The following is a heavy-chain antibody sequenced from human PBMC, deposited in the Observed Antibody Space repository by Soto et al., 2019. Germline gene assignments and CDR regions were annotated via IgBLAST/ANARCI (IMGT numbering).Heavy chain of an antibody. D-gene: IGHD6-19*01. J-gene: IGHJ4*02. CDR2: ISSSSSYI. CDR3: AREGSGWPRYFDY. CDR1: GFTFSSYS. V-gene: IGHV3-21*01. Sequence: VQLVESGGGLVQPGGSLRLSCAASGFTFSSYSMNWVRQAPGKGLEWVSSISSSSSYIYYADSVKGRFTISRDNAKNSLYLQMNSLRAEDTAVYYCAREGSGWPRYFDYWGQGTLVTVSS.